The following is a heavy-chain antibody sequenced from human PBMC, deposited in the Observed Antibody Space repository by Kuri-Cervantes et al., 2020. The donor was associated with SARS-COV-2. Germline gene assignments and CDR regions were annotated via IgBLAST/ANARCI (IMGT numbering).Heavy chain of an antibody. Sequence: GGSLRLSCAASGFTFNNYDMYWVRQAPGKRLEWVAVISYDGSKKYYADSVKGRFTISRDNSKSTLYLPMYNLRAEDTAVYYCARCSGITGTDFYYYYGMDVWGQGTTVTVSS. CDR3: ARCSGITGTDFYYYYGMDV. CDR2: ISYDGSKK. J-gene: IGHJ6*02. D-gene: IGHD1-7*01. CDR1: GFTFNNYD. V-gene: IGHV3-30-3*01.